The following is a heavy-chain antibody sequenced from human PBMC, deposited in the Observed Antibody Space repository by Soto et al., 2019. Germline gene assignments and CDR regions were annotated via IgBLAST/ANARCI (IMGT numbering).Heavy chain of an antibody. CDR3: ARCGLDYGMDV. V-gene: IGHV4-4*07. D-gene: IGHD3-16*01. CDR1: GLALSSYY. CDR2: FYPSGNI. Sequence: SPDTLSRPCPFSGLALSSYYWCLIRQPAGKGLEWIGRFYPSGNINYNPSLKSRLTMSGDTSRNQFSLNLTSVTAADTAVYYCARCGLDYGMDVWGQGNTVNGS. J-gene: IGHJ6*02.